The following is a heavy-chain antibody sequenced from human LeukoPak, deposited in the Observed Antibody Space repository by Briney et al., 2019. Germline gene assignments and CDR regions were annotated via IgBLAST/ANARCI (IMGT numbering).Heavy chain of an antibody. CDR3: ARGPLEYCSGGTCYSGRNWFDP. CDR2: INPNSGGT. CDR1: GYTFTSYG. V-gene: IGHV1-2*02. J-gene: IGHJ5*02. Sequence: ASVKISCKASGYTFTSYGISWVRQAPGQGLEWMGWINPNSGGTNYAQKFQGRVTMTRDTSISTVYMELRRLRYDDTAAYYCARGPLEYCSGGTCYSGRNWFDPWGQETLVTVSS. D-gene: IGHD2-15*01.